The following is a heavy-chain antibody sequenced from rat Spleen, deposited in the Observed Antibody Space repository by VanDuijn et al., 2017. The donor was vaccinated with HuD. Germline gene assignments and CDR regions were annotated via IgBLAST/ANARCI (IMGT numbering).Heavy chain of an antibody. CDR2: ISPTGGST. V-gene: IGHV5-19*01. D-gene: IGHD2-7*01. Sequence: EVQLVETGGGLVQPGRSLKVSCVASGFTFSNHGMHWIRQAPAKGLEWVASISPTGGSTYYRDSVKGRFTISRDNTKSTLSLQMDSQRSEDTATYYCAAHGPRISRFAYWGQGSLVTVSS. J-gene: IGHJ3*01. CDR3: AAHGPRISRFAY. CDR1: GFTFSNHG.